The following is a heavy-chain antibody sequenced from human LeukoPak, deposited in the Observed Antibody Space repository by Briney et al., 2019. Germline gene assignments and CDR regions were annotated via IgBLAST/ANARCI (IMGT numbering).Heavy chain of an antibody. CDR3: AKGSDYYGSVTSKKTD. D-gene: IGHD3-10*01. V-gene: IGHV3-23*01. CDR2: ISGGSGNI. CDR1: GFTFSNYA. J-gene: IGHJ4*02. Sequence: GGSLRLSCSVSGFTFSNYATHWVRQAPGKGLEWVSLISGGSGNIYYVDSVKGRFTISRDNSKNTLYVQMTSLRAEDTAIYYCAKGSDYYGSVTSKKTDWGQGTLVTVSS.